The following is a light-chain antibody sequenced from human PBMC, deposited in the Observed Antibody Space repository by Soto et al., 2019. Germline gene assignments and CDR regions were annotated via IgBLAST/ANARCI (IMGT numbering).Light chain of an antibody. CDR3: GSWDSSLSAYV. CDR2: DDN. J-gene: IGLJ1*01. V-gene: IGLV1-51*01. Sequence: QSVLTQPPSVSAAPGQKVTISSSGSSSNIGGNSVSWYQQLPGTAPKLLIYDDNKRTPGIPDRFSGSKSGTSATLSITGFQTGDEADYYCGSWDSSLSAYVFGTGTKVTVL. CDR1: SSNIGGNS.